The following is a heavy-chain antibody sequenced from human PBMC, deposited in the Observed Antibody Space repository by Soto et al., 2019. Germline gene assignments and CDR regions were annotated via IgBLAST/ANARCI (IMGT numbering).Heavy chain of an antibody. V-gene: IGHV3-48*01. CDR3: ARDRFLYDILTGYQRDAFDI. Sequence: GGSLRLSCAASGFTFSSYSMNWVRQAPGKGLEWVSYISSSSSTIYYADSVKGRFTISRDNAKNSLYLQMNSLRAEDTAVYYCARDRFLYDILTGYQRDAFDIWGKGTMVTVSS. D-gene: IGHD3-9*01. CDR1: GFTFSSYS. J-gene: IGHJ3*02. CDR2: ISSSSSTI.